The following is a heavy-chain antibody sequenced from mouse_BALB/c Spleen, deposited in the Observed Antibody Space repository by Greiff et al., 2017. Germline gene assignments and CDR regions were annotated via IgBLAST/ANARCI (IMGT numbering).Heavy chain of an antibody. J-gene: IGHJ4*01. Sequence: QVQLQQSGAELMKPGASVKISCKATGYTFSSYWIEWVKQRPGHGLEWIGEILPGSGSTNYNEKFKGKATFTADTSSNTAYMQLSSLTSEDSAVYYCARWLLLYYAMDYWGQGTSVTVSS. V-gene: IGHV1-9*01. CDR3: ARWLLLYYAMDY. D-gene: IGHD2-3*01. CDR1: GYTFSSYW. CDR2: ILPGSGST.